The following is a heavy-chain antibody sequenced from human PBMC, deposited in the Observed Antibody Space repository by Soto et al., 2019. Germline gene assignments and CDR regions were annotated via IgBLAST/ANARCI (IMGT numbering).Heavy chain of an antibody. J-gene: IGHJ4*02. CDR1: GVKFAEHG. V-gene: IGHV3-48*02. CDR3: ARDPYSSTTVTIMDY. D-gene: IGHD4-17*01. CDR2: ISDSSGTI. Sequence: GGLMRLSCAAVGVKFAEHGRRLVRQAAGKGLEWISYISDSSGTIYYADSVKGRFTISRDNVQNSLYLQMNSLRDEDTAVYYCARDPYSSTTVTIMDYWGQGTQVTVSS.